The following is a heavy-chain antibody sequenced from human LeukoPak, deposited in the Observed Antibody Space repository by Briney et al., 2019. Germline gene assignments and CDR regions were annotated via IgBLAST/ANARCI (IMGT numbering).Heavy chain of an antibody. CDR3: AKEGFYCSGGSCYSFYYYYMDV. J-gene: IGHJ6*03. CDR1: GFTFSGFA. D-gene: IGHD2-15*01. Sequence: GGSLRLSCAASGFTFSGFAMSWIRQAPGKGLEWVSSISRSGESTFYADSVRGRFTISRDNSKNTLYLQMNSLRAEDTAVYYCAKEGFYCSGGSCYSFYYYYMDVWGKGTTVTVSS. V-gene: IGHV3-23*01. CDR2: ISRSGEST.